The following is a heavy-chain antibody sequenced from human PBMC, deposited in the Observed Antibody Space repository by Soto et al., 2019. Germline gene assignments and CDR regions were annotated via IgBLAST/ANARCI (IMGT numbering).Heavy chain of an antibody. J-gene: IGHJ6*02. CDR2: IIPIFGTA. CDR3: AKVPVAGIQGPHVRYYYYGMDV. V-gene: IGHV1-69*06. D-gene: IGHD6-19*01. Sequence: QVQLVQSGAEVKKPGSSVKVSCKASGGTFSSYAISWVRQAPGQGLEWMGGIIPIFGTANYAQKFQGRVTITADKSTSTAYMELSSLRSEDTAVYYCAKVPVAGIQGPHVRYYYYGMDVWGQGTTVTVSS. CDR1: GGTFSSYA.